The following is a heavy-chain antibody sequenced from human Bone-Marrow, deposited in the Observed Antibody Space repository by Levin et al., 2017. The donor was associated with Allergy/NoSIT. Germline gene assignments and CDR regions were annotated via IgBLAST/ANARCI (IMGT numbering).Heavy chain of an antibody. CDR2: ISYDGSQK. CDR3: ARSPNNAWHNFEH. J-gene: IGHJ4*02. CDR1: GFTFTNYA. Sequence: GGSLRLSCAAFGFTFTNYAMQWVRQAPGKGLEWVAIISYDGSQKYYTDSVQGRFTISRDNSKNTLYLQVDSLRDEDTAVYYCARSPNNAWHNFEHWGQGTLVTVSS. V-gene: IGHV3-30-3*01. D-gene: IGHD1/OR15-1a*01.